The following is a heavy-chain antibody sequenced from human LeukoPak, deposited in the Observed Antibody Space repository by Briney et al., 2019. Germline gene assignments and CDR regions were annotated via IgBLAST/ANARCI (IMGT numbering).Heavy chain of an antibody. CDR1: GYTFTSYG. Sequence: ASVKVSCKASGYTFTSYGISWVRQAPGQGLEWMGWISAYNGNTNYAQKLQGRVTMTTDTSTSTAYMELRSLRSDDTAVHYCARADPYYPTAHNFDYWGQGTLVTVSS. CDR3: ARADPYYPTAHNFDY. V-gene: IGHV1-18*01. CDR2: ISAYNGNT. D-gene: IGHD3-10*01. J-gene: IGHJ4*02.